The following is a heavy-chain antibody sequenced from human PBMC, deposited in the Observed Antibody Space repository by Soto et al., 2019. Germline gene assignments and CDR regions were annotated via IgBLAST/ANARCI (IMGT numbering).Heavy chain of an antibody. V-gene: IGHV4-4*02. J-gene: IGHJ5*02. CDR2: IYHSGST. Sequence: QVQLVESGGGVVQPGRSLRLSCAASGFTFSSYGMHWVRQAPGKGLEWIGEIYHSGSTNYNPSLKSRVTISVDKSKNQFSLKLSSVTAADTAVYYCARDRASDYVWGSYPRRFDPWGQGTLVTVSS. CDR1: GFTFSSYG. D-gene: IGHD3-16*01. CDR3: ARDRASDYVWGSYPRRFDP.